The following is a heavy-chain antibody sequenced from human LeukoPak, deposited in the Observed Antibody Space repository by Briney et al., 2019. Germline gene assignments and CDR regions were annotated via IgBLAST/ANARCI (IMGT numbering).Heavy chain of an antibody. Sequence: GGSLRLSCAASGFTFSSYWMHWVRQAPGKGLVWVSRINSDGSSTSYADSVKGRFTISRDNAKNTLYLQMNSLRAEDTAVYYCALNYGSGSSLDYWGQGTLVTVSS. D-gene: IGHD3-10*01. V-gene: IGHV3-74*01. J-gene: IGHJ4*02. CDR2: INSDGSST. CDR3: ALNYGSGSSLDY. CDR1: GFTFSSYW.